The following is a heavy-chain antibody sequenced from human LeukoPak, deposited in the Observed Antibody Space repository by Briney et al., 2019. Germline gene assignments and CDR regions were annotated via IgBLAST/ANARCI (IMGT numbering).Heavy chain of an antibody. D-gene: IGHD3-10*01. J-gene: IGHJ4*02. Sequence: SETLSLTCTVSGDSVSSGSYYWRWIRQPPGKGLEWIGHIYNSGSTDYNPSLKSRVTISVDTSKNQFSLTLSSVAAADTAVYYCARVAGGFSMIRGVTDYWGQGTLVTVSS. CDR1: GDSVSSGSYY. V-gene: IGHV4-61*01. CDR3: ARVAGGFSMIRGVTDY. CDR2: IYNSGST.